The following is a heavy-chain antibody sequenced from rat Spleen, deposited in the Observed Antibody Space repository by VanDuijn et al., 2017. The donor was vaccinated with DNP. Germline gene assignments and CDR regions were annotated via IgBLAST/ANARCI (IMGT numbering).Heavy chain of an antibody. CDR1: GFTFRDFN. CDR2: ITYDGSRT. Sequence: EVQLVESGGGLVLPGGSLKLACAASGFTFRDFNMAWVRQAPKQGLEWVATITYDGSRTYYRDSVKGRFTISRDNVIGTLYLQMGSLRSEDTATYYCARWGGDYFDYWGQGVMVTVSS. D-gene: IGHD1-12*02. V-gene: IGHV5S10*01. CDR3: ARWGGDYFDY. J-gene: IGHJ2*01.